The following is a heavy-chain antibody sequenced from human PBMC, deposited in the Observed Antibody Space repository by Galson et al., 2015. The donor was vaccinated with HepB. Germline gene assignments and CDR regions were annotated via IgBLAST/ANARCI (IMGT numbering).Heavy chain of an antibody. CDR3: ARDRSAAEGWTYWFDP. V-gene: IGHV3-21*01. J-gene: IGHJ5*02. Sequence: SLRLSCAASGFTFRSYTMSWVRQAPGKGLEWVSSMSISSDYIYYADSVKGRFTISRDNAKNSLYLQMNSLRAEDTAVYYCARDRSAAEGWTYWFDPWGQGTLVTVSS. CDR2: MSISSDYI. CDR1: GFTFRSYT. D-gene: IGHD3-16*02.